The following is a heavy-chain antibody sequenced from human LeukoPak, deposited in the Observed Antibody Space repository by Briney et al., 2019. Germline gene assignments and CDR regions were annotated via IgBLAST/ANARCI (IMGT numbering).Heavy chain of an antibody. V-gene: IGHV4-59*08. CDR3: ARHKYSSGWPPEGAFDI. CDR1: GGSISSYY. Sequence: SETLSLTCTVSGGSISSYYWSWLRQPPGKGLEWIGYIYYSGSTNYNPSLKSRVTISVDTSKNQFSLKLSSVTAADTAVYYCARHKYSSGWPPEGAFDIWGQGTMVTVSS. CDR2: IYYSGST. J-gene: IGHJ3*02. D-gene: IGHD6-19*01.